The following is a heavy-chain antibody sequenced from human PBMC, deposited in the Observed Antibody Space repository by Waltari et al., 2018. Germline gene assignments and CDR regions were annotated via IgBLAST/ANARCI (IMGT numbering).Heavy chain of an antibody. CDR2: ISGSGGST. J-gene: IGHJ4*02. D-gene: IGHD3-3*01. Sequence: SWVRQAPGKGLEWVSAISGSGGSTYYADSVKGRFTISRDNSKNTLYLQMNSLRAEDTAVYYCAKLGDFWSGYYNPLFDYWGQGTLVTVSS. V-gene: IGHV3-23*01. CDR3: AKLGDFWSGYYNPLFDY.